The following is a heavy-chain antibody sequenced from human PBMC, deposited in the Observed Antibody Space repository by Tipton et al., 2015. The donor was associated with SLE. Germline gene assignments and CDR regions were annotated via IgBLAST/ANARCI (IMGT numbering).Heavy chain of an antibody. Sequence: TLSLTCAVSGDSISSNNWWSWVRQPPGKGLEWIGEIYHSGSTSYNPSLKSRVTMSVDKSKNQFSLKLSSVTAADTAVYYCARGGTFKYFQHWGQGTLVTVSS. CDR3: ARGGTFKYFQH. D-gene: IGHD3-16*01. CDR1: GDSISSNNW. V-gene: IGHV4-4*02. J-gene: IGHJ1*01. CDR2: IYHSGST.